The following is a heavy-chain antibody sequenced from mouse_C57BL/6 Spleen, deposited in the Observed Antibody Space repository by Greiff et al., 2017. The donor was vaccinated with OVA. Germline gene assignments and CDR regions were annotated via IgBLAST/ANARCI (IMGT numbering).Heavy chain of an antibody. V-gene: IGHV1-52*01. Sequence: VQLQQPGAELVRPGSSVKLSCKASGYTFTSYWMHWVKQRPIQGLEWIGNIDPSDSATHYNQKFTDKATLTVDKSSSTAYMQLSSLTSEDSAVYYCARANWDDWFAYWGQGTLVTVSA. CDR2: IDPSDSAT. CDR1: GYTFTSYW. J-gene: IGHJ3*01. D-gene: IGHD4-1*01. CDR3: ARANWDDWFAY.